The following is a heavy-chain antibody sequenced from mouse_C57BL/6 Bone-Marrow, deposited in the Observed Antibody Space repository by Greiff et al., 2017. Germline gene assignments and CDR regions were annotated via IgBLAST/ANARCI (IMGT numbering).Heavy chain of an antibody. CDR2: ILPGSGST. V-gene: IGHV1-9*01. Sequence: QVQLQQSGAELMKPGASVKLSCKATGYTFTGYWIEWVKQRPGHGLEWIGEILPGSGSTNYTEKFKGKATFTADTSSNTAYMQLSSLTTEDSAIYYCARRGSTGVRRYWYFDVWGTGTTVTVSS. CDR1: GYTFTGYW. CDR3: ARRGSTGVRRYWYFDV. J-gene: IGHJ1*03. D-gene: IGHD1-1*01.